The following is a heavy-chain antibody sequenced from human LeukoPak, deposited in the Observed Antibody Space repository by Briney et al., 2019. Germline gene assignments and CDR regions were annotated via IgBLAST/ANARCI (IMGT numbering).Heavy chain of an antibody. V-gene: IGHV3-23*01. D-gene: IGHD5-18*01. CDR3: ARRATTERGHSYGLDY. CDR1: GFTFSNFA. CDR2: VSSDGINT. J-gene: IGHJ4*02. Sequence: GGSLRLSCSASGFTFSNFAMSWVRQAPGKGLEWVSAVSSDGINTYYTDSLKGRFTISRDNSKNTVFLQMNRLRAEDTAVYYCARRATTERGHSYGLDYWGQGTLVTVSS.